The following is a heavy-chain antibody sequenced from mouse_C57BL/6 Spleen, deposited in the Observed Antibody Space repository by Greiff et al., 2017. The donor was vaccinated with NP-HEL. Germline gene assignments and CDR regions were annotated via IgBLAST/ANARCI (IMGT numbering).Heavy chain of an antibody. D-gene: IGHD2-3*01. Sequence: VQLQESGPGLVQPSQSLSITCTVSGFSLTSYGVHWVHQSPEKGLEWLGVIWSGGSTDYNAAFISSVSITKDKSKSQVFFKINSLQADDTAIYYCARVDDGYAIDYWGQGTSVTVYS. CDR1: GFSLTSYG. CDR2: IWSGGST. J-gene: IGHJ4*01. CDR3: ARVDDGYAIDY. V-gene: IGHV2-2*01.